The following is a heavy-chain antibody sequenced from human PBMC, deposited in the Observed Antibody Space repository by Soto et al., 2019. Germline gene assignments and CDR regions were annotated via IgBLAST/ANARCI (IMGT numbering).Heavy chain of an antibody. J-gene: IGHJ4*02. Sequence: GGSLRLSCAASGFIFSSYWMSWVRQAPGKGLERVANINQDGRGKYYVDSVRGRLTFSRDNAENSLYLQMNSLRVEDTAVYYCVKAARIAAAGTWLDYWGQGT. V-gene: IGHV3-7*01. CDR3: VKAARIAAAGTWLDY. D-gene: IGHD6-13*01. CDR2: INQDGRGK. CDR1: GFIFSSYW.